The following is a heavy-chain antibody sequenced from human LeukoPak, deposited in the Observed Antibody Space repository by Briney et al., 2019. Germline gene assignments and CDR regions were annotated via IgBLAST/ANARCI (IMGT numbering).Heavy chain of an antibody. CDR2: TYYRSKWYN. J-gene: IGHJ4*02. CDR1: GDSVSSNNGA. V-gene: IGHV6-1*01. CDR3: ARDLGNTGWYTFDY. D-gene: IGHD6-19*01. Sequence: SQTLSLTCDISGDSVSSNNGAWNWIRQSPSRGLEWLGRTYYRSKWYNDYAGSLDGRITISPDTSKNQFSLHLNSVTPEDTAVYYCARDLGNTGWYTFDYWGQGILVTVSS.